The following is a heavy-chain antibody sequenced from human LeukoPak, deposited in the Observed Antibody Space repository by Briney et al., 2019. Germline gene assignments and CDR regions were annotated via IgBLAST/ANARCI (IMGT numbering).Heavy chain of an antibody. CDR3: ARDPGRSGWDY. J-gene: IGHJ4*02. CDR2: IRHDESEI. V-gene: IGHV3-7*01. CDR1: GGSFSGYY. Sequence: ETLSLTCAVYGGSFSGYYWSWVRQPPGKGLEWVANIRHDESEIYYVDSVKGRFTISRDNAKDSLFLQMNSPRAEDTAVYYCARDPGRSGWDYWGQGALVTVSS. D-gene: IGHD6-19*01.